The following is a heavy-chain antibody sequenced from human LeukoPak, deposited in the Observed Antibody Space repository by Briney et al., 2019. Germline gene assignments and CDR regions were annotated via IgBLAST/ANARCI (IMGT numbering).Heavy chain of an antibody. V-gene: IGHV1-2*02. J-gene: IGHJ3*02. Sequence: ASVKVSCKASGYTFTDYYMHWVRQAPGQGLEWMGWINPNSGGTNYAQKFQGRVTMTRDTSISTAYMELSRLRSDDTAVYYCARDRVMITFGATFDIWGQGTMVTVSS. D-gene: IGHD3-16*01. CDR3: ARDRVMITFGATFDI. CDR2: INPNSGGT. CDR1: GYTFTDYY.